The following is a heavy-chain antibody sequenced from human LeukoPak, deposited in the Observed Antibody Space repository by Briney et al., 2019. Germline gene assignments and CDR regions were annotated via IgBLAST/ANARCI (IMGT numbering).Heavy chain of an antibody. Sequence: PGGSLRLSCAASGFTFASYAMSWVRQVPGKGLEWVSAISGSGGSTYYADSVKGRFTISRDNSKNTLYLQMNSLRAEDTAVYYCAKDTDAYGGKVLLYYWGQGTLVTVSS. CDR3: AKDTDAYGGKVLLYY. CDR1: GFTFASYA. CDR2: ISGSGGST. V-gene: IGHV3-23*01. D-gene: IGHD4-23*01. J-gene: IGHJ4*02.